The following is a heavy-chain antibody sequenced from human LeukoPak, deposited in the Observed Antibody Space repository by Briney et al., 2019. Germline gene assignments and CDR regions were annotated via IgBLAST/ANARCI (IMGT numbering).Heavy chain of an antibody. CDR3: ARHIISDGYSYFFGY. CDR2: TYNSGST. V-gene: IGHV4-59*08. Sequence: SETLSLTCTVSGGSISNYYWSWLRQPPGKELQWIGFTYNSGSTNYNPSLTSRVTISVEMSKNQFSLRLSSVTAADTAVYYCARHIISDGYSYFFGYWGQGILVTVSS. CDR1: GGSISNYY. J-gene: IGHJ4*02. D-gene: IGHD5-24*01.